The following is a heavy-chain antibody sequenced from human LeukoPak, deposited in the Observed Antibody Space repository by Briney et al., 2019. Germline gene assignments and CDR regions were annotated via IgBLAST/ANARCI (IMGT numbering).Heavy chain of an antibody. Sequence: SETLSLTCAVYGGSFSGYYWSWIRQPPRKGLEWIGEINHSGSTNYNPSLKSRVTISVDTSKNQFSLKLSSVTAADTAVYYCARGQMTTVTPNFDYWGQGTLVTVSS. CDR3: ARGQMTTVTPNFDY. CDR1: GGSFSGYY. V-gene: IGHV4-34*01. D-gene: IGHD4-17*01. J-gene: IGHJ4*02. CDR2: INHSGST.